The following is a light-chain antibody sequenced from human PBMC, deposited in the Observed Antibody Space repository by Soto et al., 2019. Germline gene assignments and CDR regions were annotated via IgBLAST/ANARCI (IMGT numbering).Light chain of an antibody. CDR2: GAS. Sequence: EILLTQSPATLSASPGERAILSCRASQSVSSNLAWYQQKPGGAPRLLIYGASTRATGVPARISGSGSGTEFTLTISSLQSEDFAVYYCQQYNNWPPWTFGQGTKVDI. V-gene: IGKV3-15*01. CDR3: QQYNNWPPWT. CDR1: QSVSSN. J-gene: IGKJ1*01.